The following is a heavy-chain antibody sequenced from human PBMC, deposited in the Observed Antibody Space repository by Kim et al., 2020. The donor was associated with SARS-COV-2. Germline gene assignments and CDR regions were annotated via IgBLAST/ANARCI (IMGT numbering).Heavy chain of an antibody. CDR3: ARDLRRCSGGSCYGDRWFDP. J-gene: IGHJ5*02. Sequence: GGSLRLSCAASGFTFSSYGMHWVRQAPGKGLEWVAVIWYDGSNKYYADSVKGRFTISRDNSKNTLYLQMNSLRAEDTSVYYCARDLRRCSGGSCYGDRWFDPCGQGTLVTVSS. D-gene: IGHD2-15*01. CDR2: IWYDGSNK. V-gene: IGHV3-33*01. CDR1: GFTFSSYG.